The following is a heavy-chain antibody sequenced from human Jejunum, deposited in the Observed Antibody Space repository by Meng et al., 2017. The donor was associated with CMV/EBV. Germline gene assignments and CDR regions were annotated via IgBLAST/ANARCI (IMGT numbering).Heavy chain of an antibody. CDR1: GDSISRTY. Sequence: SGDSISRTYWSWIRQPPGKGLEWIEYIYYSGSTSYNPSLKSRVTMSVDTSKNQFSLRLSSVTAADTAVYYCAGVLGPVAAPSRFDPWGPGTLVTVSS. D-gene: IGHD6-25*01. CDR2: IYYSGST. V-gene: IGHV4-59*01. CDR3: AGVLGPVAAPSRFDP. J-gene: IGHJ5*02.